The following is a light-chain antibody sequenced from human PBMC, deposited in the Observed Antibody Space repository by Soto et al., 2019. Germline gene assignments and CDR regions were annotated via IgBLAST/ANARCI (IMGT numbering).Light chain of an antibody. Sequence: QSVLTQPPSLSAAPGQKVTISFSGSNFNIGANSVSWYQQVPGTAPKLLIYGTNQRPSGIPDRFSGSKSATSGTLGITGLQTGDEADYFCGAWDNSLSAYVFGTGTKVTVL. CDR3: GAWDNSLSAYV. CDR2: GTN. J-gene: IGLJ1*01. CDR1: NFNIGANS. V-gene: IGLV1-51*01.